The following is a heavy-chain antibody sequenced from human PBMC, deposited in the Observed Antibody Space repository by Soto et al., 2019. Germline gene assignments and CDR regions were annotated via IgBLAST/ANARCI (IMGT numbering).Heavy chain of an antibody. Sequence: GGSLRLSCAASGFTFSSYAMSWVRQAPGKGLEWVSGISGSGGSTYYADSVKGRFTISRDNSKNTLYLQMNSLRAEDTAVYYCAKELIGETRFLEGYNWFDPWGQGTLVTVSS. CDR3: AKELIGETRFLEGYNWFDP. J-gene: IGHJ5*02. CDR1: GFTFSSYA. V-gene: IGHV3-23*01. CDR2: ISGSGGST. D-gene: IGHD3-3*01.